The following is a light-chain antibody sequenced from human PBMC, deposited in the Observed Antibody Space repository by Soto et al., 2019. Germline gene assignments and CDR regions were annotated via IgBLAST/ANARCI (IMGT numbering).Light chain of an antibody. CDR1: QSISSSY. Sequence: EIVLTQSPGTLSLSPGERATLSCRASQSISSSYLAWYQQKPGQAPRLLIYGASSRATGIPDRLSGSGSGTDFTLTISRLEPEDFAVYYCQQYNNWSGFGQGTRLEIK. V-gene: IGKV3-20*01. CDR3: QQYNNWSG. J-gene: IGKJ5*01. CDR2: GAS.